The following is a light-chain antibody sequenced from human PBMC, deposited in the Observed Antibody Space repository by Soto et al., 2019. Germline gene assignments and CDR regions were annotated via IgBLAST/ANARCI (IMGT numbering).Light chain of an antibody. CDR3: QPYNSYLYT. V-gene: IGKV1-5*01. Sequence: DIQMTQSPSTLSASVGDRVTITCRASQSISSWLAWYQQKPGKAPKLLIYDASSLESGVPSRFSGSGSGTDFTLTTSSLQPDDVATYYCQPYNSYLYTFGQGTKLEIK. J-gene: IGKJ2*01. CDR2: DAS. CDR1: QSISSW.